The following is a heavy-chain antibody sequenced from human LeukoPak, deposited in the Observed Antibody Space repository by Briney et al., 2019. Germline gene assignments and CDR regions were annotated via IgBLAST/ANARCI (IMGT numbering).Heavy chain of an antibody. V-gene: IGHV4-39*01. CDR3: ARHRIAVSGGFDY. CDR2: IYYSGST. Sequence: SETLSLTCTVSGGSISSSSYYWGWIRQPPGKGLEWIGSIYYSGSTYYNPSLKSRVTISVDTSKNQFSLKLSSVTAADTAVYYCARHRIAVSGGFDYWGQGTLVTVSS. J-gene: IGHJ4*02. D-gene: IGHD6-19*01. CDR1: GGSISSSSYY.